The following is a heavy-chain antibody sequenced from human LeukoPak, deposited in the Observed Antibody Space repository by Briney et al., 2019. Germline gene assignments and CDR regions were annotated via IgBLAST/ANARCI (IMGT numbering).Heavy chain of an antibody. CDR3: AKTTGRKTWIQLPYYFDY. Sequence: GGSLRLSCAASGFTFSSYGMHWVRQAPGKGLEWVAFIRYDGSNKYYADSVKGRFTISRDNSKNTLYLQMNSLRAEDTAVYYCAKTTGRKTWIQLPYYFDYWGQGTLVTVSS. CDR1: GFTFSSYG. D-gene: IGHD5-18*01. J-gene: IGHJ4*02. V-gene: IGHV3-30*02. CDR2: IRYDGSNK.